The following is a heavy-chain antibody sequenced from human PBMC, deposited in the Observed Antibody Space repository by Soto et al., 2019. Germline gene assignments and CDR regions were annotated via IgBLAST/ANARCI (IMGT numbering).Heavy chain of an antibody. CDR1: GFSLSNARMG. CDR3: ARIVRMATIYYFDY. J-gene: IGHJ4*02. V-gene: IGHV2-26*01. Sequence: QVTLKESGPVLVNPTETLTLTCTVSGFSLSNARMGVSWIRQPPGKALEWLAHIFSNDEKSYSTSLKSRLTISKDTSKSQVVLTMTNMDPVDTATYYCARIVRMATIYYFDYWGQGTLVTVSS. CDR2: IFSNDEK. D-gene: IGHD5-12*01.